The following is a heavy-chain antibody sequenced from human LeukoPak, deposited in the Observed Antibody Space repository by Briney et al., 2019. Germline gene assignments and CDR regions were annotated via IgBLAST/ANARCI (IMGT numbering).Heavy chain of an antibody. V-gene: IGHV3-53*01. J-gene: IGHJ4*02. CDR2: IYSGGST. CDR3: ARWLQGAYYFDY. Sequence: PGGSLRLSCAVSGFTVSSNYMSWVRQAPGKGLEWVSVIYSGGSTYYADSVKGRFTISRDNSKNTLYLQMNSLRAEDTAVYYCARWLQGAYYFDYWGQGTLVTVSS. CDR1: GFTVSSNY. D-gene: IGHD5-12*01.